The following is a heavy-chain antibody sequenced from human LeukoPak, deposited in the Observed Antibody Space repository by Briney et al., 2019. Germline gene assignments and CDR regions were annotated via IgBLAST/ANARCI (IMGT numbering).Heavy chain of an antibody. CDR2: INPNSGGT. V-gene: IGHV1-2*04. D-gene: IGHD3-22*01. Sequence: ASVKVSCKASGYTFTGYYMHWVRQAPGQGLEWMGWINPNSGGTNYAQKFQGWVTMTRDTSISTAYMELSRLRSDDTAVYYCARESSGYYRWFDPWGQGTLVTVSS. J-gene: IGHJ5*02. CDR3: ARESSGYYRWFDP. CDR1: GYTFTGYY.